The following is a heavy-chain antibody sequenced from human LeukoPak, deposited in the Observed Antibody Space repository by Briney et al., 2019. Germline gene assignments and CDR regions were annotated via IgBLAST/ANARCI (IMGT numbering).Heavy chain of an antibody. CDR2: ISGSGGST. CDR3: AKTSRRVWGSMMGYYFDY. CDR1: GFTFSSYA. J-gene: IGHJ4*02. D-gene: IGHD3-16*01. Sequence: GGSLRLSCAASGFTFSSYAMSWVRQAPGKGLEWVSAISGSGGSTYYADSVKGRFTISRDNSKNTLYLQMNSLRAEDTAVYCCAKTSRRVWGSMMGYYFDYWGQGTLVTVSS. V-gene: IGHV3-23*01.